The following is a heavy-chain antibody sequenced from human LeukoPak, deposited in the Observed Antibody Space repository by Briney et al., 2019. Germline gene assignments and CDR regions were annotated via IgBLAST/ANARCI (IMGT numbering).Heavy chain of an antibody. V-gene: IGHV3-30-3*01. CDR2: ISYDGSNK. CDR3: ARKNVPYGSGSYYTNYFDY. J-gene: IGHJ4*02. CDR1: GFTLSSYA. D-gene: IGHD3-10*01. Sequence: PGGSRRLSWAAAGFTLSSYAMHWVRQAAGKGLEWVAVISYDGSNKYYADSVKGRFTISRDNSKNTLYLQMNSLRAEDTAVYYCARKNVPYGSGSYYTNYFDYWGQGTLVTVSS.